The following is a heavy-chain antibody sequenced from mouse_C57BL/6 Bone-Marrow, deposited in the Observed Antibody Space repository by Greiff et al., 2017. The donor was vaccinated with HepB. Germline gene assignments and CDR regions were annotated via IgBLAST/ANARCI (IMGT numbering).Heavy chain of an antibody. CDR2: IYPSDSET. Sequence: QVQLKESGAELVRPGSSVKLSCKASGYTFTSYWMDWVKQRPGQGLEWIGNIYPSDSETHYNQKFKDKATLTVDKSSSTAYMQLSSLTSEDSAVYYCARYFDRGYYFDYWGQGTTLTVSS. V-gene: IGHV1-61*01. D-gene: IGHD3-2*01. CDR1: GYTFTSYW. CDR3: ARYFDRGYYFDY. J-gene: IGHJ2*01.